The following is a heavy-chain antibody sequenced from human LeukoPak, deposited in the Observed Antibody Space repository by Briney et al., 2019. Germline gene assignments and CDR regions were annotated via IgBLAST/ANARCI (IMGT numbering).Heavy chain of an antibody. D-gene: IGHD4-17*01. CDR3: AKGYYGDYIFDY. CDR1: GFTFDDYA. CDR2: ISWNSGSI. V-gene: IGHV3-9*01. Sequence: GGSLRLSCAASGFTFDDYAMHWVRQAPGKGLEWVSGISWNSGSIGYADSVKGRFTISRDNAKNSLYLQMNGLRAEDTALYYCAKGYYGDYIFDYWGQGTLVTVSS. J-gene: IGHJ4*02.